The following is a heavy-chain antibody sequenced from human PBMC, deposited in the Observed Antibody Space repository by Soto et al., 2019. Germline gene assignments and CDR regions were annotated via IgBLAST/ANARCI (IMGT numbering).Heavy chain of an antibody. CDR1: GFTFSSYA. Sequence: PGGSLRLSCSASGFTFSSYAMHWVRQAPGKGLEWVAVISYDGSNKYYADSVRGRFTISRDNSKNTLYLQMNSLRAEDTAVYYCARETGAVAGPANPYFDYWGQGTLVTVSS. D-gene: IGHD6-19*01. V-gene: IGHV3-30-3*01. CDR3: ARETGAVAGPANPYFDY. CDR2: ISYDGSNK. J-gene: IGHJ4*02.